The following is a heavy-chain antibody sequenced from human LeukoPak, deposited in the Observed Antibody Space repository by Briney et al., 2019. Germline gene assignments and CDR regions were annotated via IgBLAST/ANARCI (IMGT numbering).Heavy chain of an antibody. CDR1: GFTFSSYW. CDR3: ARDEGSYYYHSHDAFDI. J-gene: IGHJ3*02. D-gene: IGHD1-26*01. CDR2: IKQDGSEK. Sequence: PGGSLRLSCAASGFTFSSYWMSWVRQAPGKGLEWVANIKQDGSEKYYVDSVKGRFTISRDNAKNSLYLQMNSLRAEDTAVYDCARDEGSYYYHSHDAFDIWGQGTMVTVSP. V-gene: IGHV3-7*01.